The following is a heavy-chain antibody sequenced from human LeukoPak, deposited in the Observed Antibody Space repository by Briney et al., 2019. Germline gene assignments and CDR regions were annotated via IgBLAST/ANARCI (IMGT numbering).Heavy chain of an antibody. CDR1: GFTFSSYA. V-gene: IGHV3-23*01. Sequence: GGSLRLSCAASGFTFSSYAMSWVRQAPGKGLEWVSAISGSGGSTYYADSVKGRFAISRDNSKNMLYLQMNSLRAEDTAVYYCAKDSVTTGFWPYWGQGTMVTVSS. J-gene: IGHJ3*01. CDR2: ISGSGGST. D-gene: IGHD4-17*01. CDR3: AKDSVTTGFWPY.